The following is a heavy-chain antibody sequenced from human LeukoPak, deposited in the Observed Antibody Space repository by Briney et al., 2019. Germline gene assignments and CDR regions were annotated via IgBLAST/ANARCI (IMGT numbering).Heavy chain of an antibody. CDR3: ARHSSSLD. V-gene: IGHV4-38-2*01. CDR2: ISHSGNT. D-gene: IGHD6-6*01. CDR1: GYSISGDYY. J-gene: IGHJ3*01. Sequence: SETLSLTCAVSGYSISGDYYWGWIRQPPGKGLEWIGSISHSGNTYYNPSLKSRVSMSVDTSRNQFSLNLSSVTAADTAVYYCARHSSSLDWGQGTMVTVSS.